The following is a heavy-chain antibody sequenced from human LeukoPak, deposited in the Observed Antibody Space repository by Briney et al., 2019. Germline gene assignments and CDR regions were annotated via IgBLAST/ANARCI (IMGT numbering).Heavy chain of an antibody. J-gene: IGHJ4*02. CDR1: GFTFSDYY. D-gene: IGHD3-10*01. Sequence: GGSLRLSCAASGFTFSDYYMSWIRQAPGKGLEWVSYISSSSSYTSYADSVKGRFTISRDNAKNSLYLQMNSLRAEDTALYYCVRSRPGVVDYWGQGTLVIVSS. CDR3: VRSRPGVVDY. V-gene: IGHV3-11*03. CDR2: ISSSSSYT.